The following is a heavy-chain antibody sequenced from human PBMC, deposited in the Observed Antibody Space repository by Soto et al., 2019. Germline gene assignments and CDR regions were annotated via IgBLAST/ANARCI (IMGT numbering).Heavy chain of an antibody. V-gene: IGHV3-7*03. D-gene: IGHD3-10*01. CDR3: ARVFRDYSYGPVDY. J-gene: IGHJ4*02. Sequence: GGSLRLSCAASGFTFSSSCMSWVRQAPGKGLEWVANIKEDGSQKYYVDSVKGRFTISRDNAKNSLDLRMSSLRAEDTAVYYCARVFRDYSYGPVDYWGQGTQVTVSS. CDR2: IKEDGSQK. CDR1: GFTFSSSC.